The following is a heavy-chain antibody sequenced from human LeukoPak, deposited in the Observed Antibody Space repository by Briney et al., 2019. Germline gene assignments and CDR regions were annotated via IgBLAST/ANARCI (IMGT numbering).Heavy chain of an antibody. CDR1: GFTFSSYG. Sequence: GRSLRLSCAASGFTFSSYGMHWVRQAPGKGLEWVAVISYDGSNKYYADSVKGRFTISRDNSKNTLYLQMNSLRAEDTAVYYCAKDQQYDSSGYRARRDYYYGMDVWGEGTTVTVS. D-gene: IGHD3-22*01. CDR3: AKDQQYDSSGYRARRDYYYGMDV. V-gene: IGHV3-30*18. CDR2: ISYDGSNK. J-gene: IGHJ6*02.